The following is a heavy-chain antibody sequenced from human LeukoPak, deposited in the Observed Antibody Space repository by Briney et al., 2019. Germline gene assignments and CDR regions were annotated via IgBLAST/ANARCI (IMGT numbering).Heavy chain of an antibody. V-gene: IGHV4-59*01. D-gene: IGHD6-19*01. Sequence: SETLSLTCTVSGGSISSYYWSWIRQPPGKELEWIGYIYYSGSTNYNPSLKSRVTISVDTSKNQFSLNLSSVTAAGTAVYYCARGIAVAGTISYYYYGMDVWGQGTTVTVSS. CDR3: ARGIAVAGTISYYYYGMDV. CDR2: IYYSGST. CDR1: GGSISSYY. J-gene: IGHJ6*02.